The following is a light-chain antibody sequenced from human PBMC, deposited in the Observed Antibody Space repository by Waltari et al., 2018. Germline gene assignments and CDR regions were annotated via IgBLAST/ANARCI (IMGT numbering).Light chain of an antibody. CDR2: VKN. V-gene: IGLV3-19*01. CDR1: SLRTYS. J-gene: IGLJ2*01. Sequence: SSELTQDPAVSVALGQTVRITCQGDSLRTYSASWYQQKPGQAPVLVIYVKNNRPSGNPDQFPGAGSGNTASLPMPGAQAEDEADYDCNSRDSRGYHLFGGGTKLTVL. CDR3: NSRDSRGYHL.